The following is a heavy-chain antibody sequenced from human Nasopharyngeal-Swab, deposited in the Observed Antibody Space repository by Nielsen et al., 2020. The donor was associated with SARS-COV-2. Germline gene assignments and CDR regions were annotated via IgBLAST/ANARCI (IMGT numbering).Heavy chain of an antibody. CDR3: ARDEDFWSGYYSYYYYGMDV. Sequence: ASVKVSCKASGYTFTSYYMHWVRQAPGQGLEWMGIINPGGGSTSYAQKFQGRVTMTRDTSTSTVYMELSSLRSEDTAVYYCARDEDFWSGYYSYYYYGMDVWGQGTTVTVSS. J-gene: IGHJ6*02. D-gene: IGHD3-3*01. V-gene: IGHV1-46*01. CDR2: INPGGGST. CDR1: GYTFTSYY.